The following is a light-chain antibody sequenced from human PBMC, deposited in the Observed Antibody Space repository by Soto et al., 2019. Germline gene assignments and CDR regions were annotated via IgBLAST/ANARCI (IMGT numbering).Light chain of an antibody. CDR3: QQTYSTPFT. Sequence: DIQMTQSPSSLSAYVGDRVTITCRESQSISSYLNWYQQKPGKAPQLLIYAASSLQSGVPSRFSGSGPGTDFTLTISSPQPEDFATYYGQQTYSTPFTFGPGTEVDI. CDR2: AAS. CDR1: QSISSY. J-gene: IGKJ3*01. V-gene: IGKV1-39*01.